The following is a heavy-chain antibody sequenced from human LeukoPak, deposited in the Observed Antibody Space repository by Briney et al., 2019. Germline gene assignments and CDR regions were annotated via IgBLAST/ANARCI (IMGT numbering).Heavy chain of an antibody. V-gene: IGHV7-4-1*02. CDR3: ASAGYYYGSGGGEGATYH. D-gene: IGHD3-10*01. J-gene: IGHJ5*02. CDR1: GYTFTSYA. Sequence: ASVKVSCKASGYTFTSYAMNWVRQAPGQGLEWMGWINTNTGNPTYAQGFTGRFVFSWDTSVSTAYPPISSLKAEDTAVYSCASAGYYYGSGGGEGATYHWGQGTLVTVSS. CDR2: INTNTGNP.